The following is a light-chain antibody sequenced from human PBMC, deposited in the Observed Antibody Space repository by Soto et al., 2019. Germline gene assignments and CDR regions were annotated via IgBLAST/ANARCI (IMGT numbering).Light chain of an antibody. CDR3: QVWDSDTDHVV. CDR1: NIWSKS. CDR2: DDD. Sequence: SYELTQPPSVSVAPGQTASFNCGGHNIWSKSVHWYQQKPGQAPLLVIYDDDDRPSGIPGRFSGSNSGSAATLTISRVEAGDEADYYCQVWDSDTDHVVFGGGTKLTVL. J-gene: IGLJ2*01. V-gene: IGLV3-21*02.